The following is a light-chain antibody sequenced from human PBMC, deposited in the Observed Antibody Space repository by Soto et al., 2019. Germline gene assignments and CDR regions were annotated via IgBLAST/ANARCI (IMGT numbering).Light chain of an antibody. CDR1: QSISSY. CDR2: AAS. CDR3: QQSYSLRT. J-gene: IGKJ3*01. V-gene: IGKV1-39*01. Sequence: DIPMTQSPSSLSASVGDRVTITCRASQSISSYLNWYQQKPGKAPKLLIYAASSLQSGVPSRFSGSGSGTDFTLTISSLQPEDFATYYCQQSYSLRTFGPGTKVDIK.